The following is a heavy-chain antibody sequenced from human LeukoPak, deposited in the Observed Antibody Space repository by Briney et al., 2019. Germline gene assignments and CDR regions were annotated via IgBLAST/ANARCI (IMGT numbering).Heavy chain of an antibody. CDR1: GGSISSYY. CDR2: IYTSGST. J-gene: IGHJ5*02. Sequence: PSETLSLTCTVSGGSISSYYWSWIRQPAGKGLEWIGRIYTSGSTNYNPSLKSRVTISVDTSKNQFSLKLSSVTAADTAVYCCARELVTANWFDPWGQGTLVTVSS. D-gene: IGHD1-20*01. V-gene: IGHV4-4*07. CDR3: ARELVTANWFDP.